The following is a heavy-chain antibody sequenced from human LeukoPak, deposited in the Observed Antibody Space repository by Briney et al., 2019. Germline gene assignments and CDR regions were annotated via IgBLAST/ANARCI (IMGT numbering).Heavy chain of an antibody. Sequence: ASVKVSCKASGYTFTSYDNNWVRQATGQGLEWMGWMNPNSGNTGYAQKFQGRVTMTRNTSISTAYMELSSLRSEDTAVYYCASGPGGGYEFDYWGQGTLVTVSS. CDR2: MNPNSGNT. CDR3: ASGPGGGYEFDY. CDR1: GYTFTSYD. D-gene: IGHD5-12*01. V-gene: IGHV1-8*01. J-gene: IGHJ4*02.